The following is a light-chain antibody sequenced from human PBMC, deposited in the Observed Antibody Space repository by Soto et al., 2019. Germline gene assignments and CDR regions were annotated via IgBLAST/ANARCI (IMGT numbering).Light chain of an antibody. Sequence: EIVLTQSPATLSLSPGEGATLSCRASQSISSYLAWYQQKPVQAPRLLMYDASNRATGIPARFSGSGSGTDFTLTISSLEPEDFAVYYWQQRSSWPRAFGQGTKVEIK. CDR2: DAS. CDR3: QQRSSWPRA. J-gene: IGKJ1*01. V-gene: IGKV3-11*01. CDR1: QSISSY.